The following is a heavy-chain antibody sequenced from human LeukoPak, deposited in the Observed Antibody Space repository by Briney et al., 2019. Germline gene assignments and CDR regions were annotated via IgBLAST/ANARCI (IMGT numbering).Heavy chain of an antibody. J-gene: IGHJ6*02. CDR1: GGSISSGSYY. V-gene: IGHV4-61*02. CDR3: ARRGTFYGMDV. Sequence: PSETLSLTCTVSGGSISSGSYYWSWIRQPAGKGLEWIGRIYTSGSTNYNPSLKSRVTISVDTSKNQFSLKLSSVTAADTAVYYCARRGTFYGMDVWGQGTTVTVSS. CDR2: IYTSGST. D-gene: IGHD2-15*01.